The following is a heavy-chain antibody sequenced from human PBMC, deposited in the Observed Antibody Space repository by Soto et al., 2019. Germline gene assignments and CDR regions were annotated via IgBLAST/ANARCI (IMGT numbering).Heavy chain of an antibody. Sequence: QVQLQESGPGLVKPSQTLSLTCTVSGGSISSGGYYWSWIRQHPGKGLEWIGYIYYSGSTYYNPSLKSRVTISVDTSKNQFSLKLSSVTAADTAVYYCARGSTAMVSSGLLDYDSGRTNWFDPWGQGTLVTVSS. CDR2: IYYSGST. J-gene: IGHJ5*02. CDR1: GGSISSGGYY. D-gene: IGHD5-18*01. CDR3: ARGSTAMVSSGLLDYDSGRTNWFDP. V-gene: IGHV4-31*03.